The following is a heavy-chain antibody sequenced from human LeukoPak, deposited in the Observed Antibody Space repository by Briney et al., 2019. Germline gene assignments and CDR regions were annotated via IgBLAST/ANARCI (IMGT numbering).Heavy chain of an antibody. D-gene: IGHD6-19*01. J-gene: IGHJ6*03. V-gene: IGHV1-69*05. Sequence: ASVKVSCKASNYTFTSYSISWVRQAPGQGLEWMGRIIPIFGTANYAQKFQGRVTITTDESTSTAYMELSSLRSEDTAVYYCARDFSEAVADLYYYYYMDVWGKGTTVTVSS. CDR3: ARDFSEAVADLYYYYYMDV. CDR2: IIPIFGTA. CDR1: NYTFTSYS.